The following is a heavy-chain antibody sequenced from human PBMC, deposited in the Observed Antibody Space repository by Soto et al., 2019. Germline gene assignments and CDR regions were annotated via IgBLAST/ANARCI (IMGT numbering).Heavy chain of an antibody. Sequence: GXSVKASCKASPGTFISYAISWVRQAPGQGLEWMGGIIPIFGTANYAQKFQGRVTITADESTSTAYMELSSLRSEDTAVYYCARAGYSYGYRLADYWGQGTLVTVSS. CDR2: IIPIFGTA. CDR1: PGTFISYA. V-gene: IGHV1-69*13. J-gene: IGHJ4*02. D-gene: IGHD5-18*01. CDR3: ARAGYSYGYRLADY.